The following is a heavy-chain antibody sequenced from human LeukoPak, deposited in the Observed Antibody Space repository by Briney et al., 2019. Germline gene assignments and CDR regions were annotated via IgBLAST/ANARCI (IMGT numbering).Heavy chain of an antibody. J-gene: IGHJ4*02. V-gene: IGHV4-59*01. Sequence: SETLTLTCTVSGGSISSYYWSWIRQPPGKGLEWIGYIYYSGSTNYNPSLKSRVTISVDTSKNQFSLKLSSVTAADTAVYYCARARRGSSSSGDLFDYWGQGTLVTVSS. CDR1: GGSISSYY. CDR2: IYYSGST. CDR3: ARARRGSSSSGDLFDY. D-gene: IGHD6-6*01.